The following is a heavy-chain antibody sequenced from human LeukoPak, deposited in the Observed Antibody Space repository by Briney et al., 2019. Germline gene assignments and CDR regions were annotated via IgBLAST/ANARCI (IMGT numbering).Heavy chain of an antibody. J-gene: IGHJ4*02. V-gene: IGHV3-74*01. CDR1: GFIFSKHW. D-gene: IGHD3-10*01. CDR2: LNLDGSTL. Sequence: GGPLTLSCVASGFIFSKHWMHWVRQAPGKGLVWVSSLNLDGSTLSSADSVKGRFTSSRDNAKNTLYVQMNSLRVDDTGVYYCARESSGSYWGWGQGTLVTVSS. CDR3: ARESSGSYWG.